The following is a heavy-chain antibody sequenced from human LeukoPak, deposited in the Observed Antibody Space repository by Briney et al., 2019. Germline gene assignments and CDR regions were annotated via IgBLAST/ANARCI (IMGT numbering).Heavy chain of an antibody. CDR2: VYHSGGA. CDR1: GASIASHSW. Sequence: KTSETLSLTCAVSGASIASHSWWSWVRQPPGKGLEWIGEVYHSGGANYKPSLKSRVTISVDTSRNHFSLKLSSVTAADTAVYYCARAVTMYYFDYWGQGTLVTVSS. D-gene: IGHD4-17*01. J-gene: IGHJ4*02. CDR3: ARAVTMYYFDY. V-gene: IGHV4/OR15-8*01.